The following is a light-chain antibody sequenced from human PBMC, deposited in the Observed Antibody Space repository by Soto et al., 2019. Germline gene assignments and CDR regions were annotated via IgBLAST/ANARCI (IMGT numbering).Light chain of an antibody. CDR2: DVN. Sequence: QSALTQPASVAGSPGQSITISSTGTSSDVGGYNYVSWYQLHPGKAPKLMIYDVNNRHSGVCNRFTGFKTGNTASLTMARLQAEDEADYYRNSYTSGSTVVFGGGTKMTV. CDR1: SSDVGGYNY. J-gene: IGLJ2*01. CDR3: NSYTSGSTVV. V-gene: IGLV2-14*03.